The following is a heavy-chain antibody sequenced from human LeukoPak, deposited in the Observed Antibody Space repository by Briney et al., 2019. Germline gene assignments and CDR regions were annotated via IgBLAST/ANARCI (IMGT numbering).Heavy chain of an antibody. CDR3: ARLESSSWPYYYYYGMDV. CDR2: IYPGDSDT. CDR1: GYSFTSYW. J-gene: IGHJ6*02. Sequence: KDGESLKISCKGSGYSFTSYWIGWVRQMPGKGLEWMGIIYPGDSDTRYSPSFQGQVTISADKSISTAYLQWSSLKASDTAMYYCARLESSSWPYYYYYGMDVWGQGTTVTVSS. V-gene: IGHV5-51*01. D-gene: IGHD6-13*01.